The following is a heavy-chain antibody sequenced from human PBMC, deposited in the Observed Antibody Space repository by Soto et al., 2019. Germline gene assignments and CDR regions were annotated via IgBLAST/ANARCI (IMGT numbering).Heavy chain of an antibody. CDR2: IDPSDSQT. CDR3: ARQIYDSDTGPNFQYYFDS. J-gene: IGHJ4*02. Sequence: GESLKISCKGSGSSVAGYWITWVRQKPGKGLERMGRIDPSDSQTYYSPSFRGHVTISVTKSITTVFLQWSSLRASDTAMYYFARQIYDSDTGPNFQYYFDSWGQGTPVTVSS. CDR1: GSSVAGYW. D-gene: IGHD3-22*01. V-gene: IGHV5-10-1*01.